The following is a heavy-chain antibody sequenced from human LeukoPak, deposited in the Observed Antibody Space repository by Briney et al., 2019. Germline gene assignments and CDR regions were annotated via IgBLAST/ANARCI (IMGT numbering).Heavy chain of an antibody. D-gene: IGHD6-13*01. CDR2: IYYDGST. CDR3: ARQVFYSTSWRAGHLFDI. J-gene: IGHJ3*02. V-gene: IGHV4-39*01. Sequence: KPSETLSLTCTVSGGSITSSDYYWGWIRQSPGKGLEWIGSIYYDGSTYYNPSLKSRVTISVDTSKNQFSLRLSSVTAADTAVYYCARQVFYSTSWRAGHLFDIWGQGTMVTVSS. CDR1: GGSITSSDYY.